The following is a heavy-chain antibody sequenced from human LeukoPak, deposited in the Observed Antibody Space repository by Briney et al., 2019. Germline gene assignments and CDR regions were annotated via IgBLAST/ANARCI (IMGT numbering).Heavy chain of an antibody. CDR3: ARVGDGSYWGDAFDI. D-gene: IGHD1-26*01. V-gene: IGHV4-59*01. CDR2: IYYSGST. J-gene: IGHJ3*02. CDR1: GGSISSYY. Sequence: PETLSLTCTVSGGSISSYYWSWIRQPPGKGLEWIGYIYYSGSTNYNPSLKSRVTISVDTSKNQFSLKLSSVTAADTAVYYCARVGDGSYWGDAFDIWGQGTMATVSS.